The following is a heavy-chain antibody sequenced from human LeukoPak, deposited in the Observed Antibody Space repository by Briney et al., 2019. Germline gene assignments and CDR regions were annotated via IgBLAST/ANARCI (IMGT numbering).Heavy chain of an antibody. J-gene: IGHJ3*02. CDR3: ARGPYSYDSSGAFDI. CDR1: GGSISSSNW. D-gene: IGHD3-22*01. V-gene: IGHV4-4*02. Sequence: SETLSLTCAVSGGSISSSNWWSWVRQPPGKGLKWIGEIYHSGSTNYNPSLKSRVTISVDTSKNQFSLKLSSVTAADTAVYFCARGPYSYDSSGAFDIWGQGTMVTVSS. CDR2: IYHSGST.